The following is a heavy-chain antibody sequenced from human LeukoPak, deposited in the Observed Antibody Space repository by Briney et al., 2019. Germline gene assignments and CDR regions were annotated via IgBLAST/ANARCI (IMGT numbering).Heavy chain of an antibody. Sequence: PGGSLRLSCAASGFTFSSYGMHWVRQAPGKGLEWVAVISYDGSNKYYADSVKGRFTISRDNSKNTLYLQMNSLRAEDTAVYYCAKDGHLPGDYEPDYFGYWGQGTLVTVSS. D-gene: IGHD4-17*01. CDR3: AKDGHLPGDYEPDYFGY. V-gene: IGHV3-30*18. CDR1: GFTFSSYG. J-gene: IGHJ4*02. CDR2: ISYDGSNK.